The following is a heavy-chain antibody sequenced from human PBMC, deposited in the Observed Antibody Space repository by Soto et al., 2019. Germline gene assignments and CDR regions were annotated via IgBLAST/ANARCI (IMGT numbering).Heavy chain of an antibody. J-gene: IGHJ3*02. Sequence: QVQLQESGPGLVKPSQTLSLTCTVSGGSISSGGYYWSWIRQHPGKGLEWIGYIYYSGSTYYNPSFKTRVTISVDTSKNQFSLKLSSVTAADTAVYYCARDSTVTTGYDAFDIWGQGTMVTVSS. V-gene: IGHV4-31*03. D-gene: IGHD4-17*01. CDR1: GGSISSGGYY. CDR2: IYYSGST. CDR3: ARDSTVTTGYDAFDI.